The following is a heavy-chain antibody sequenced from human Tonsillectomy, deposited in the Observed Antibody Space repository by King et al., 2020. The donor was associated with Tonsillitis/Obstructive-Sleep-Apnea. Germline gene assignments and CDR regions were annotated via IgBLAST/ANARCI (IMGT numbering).Heavy chain of an antibody. J-gene: IGHJ4*02. CDR2: ISGRGGTT. V-gene: IGHV3-23*04. CDR3: AKISSWEFLRYLDY. Sequence: VQLVESGGLLLQPGGALRLSCAASGVTFNTYAMSWVRQAPGKGLGGVSRISGRGGTTYYAESVKGRFTISRDNSKNTLYLQMNTLRAEDTAIYYCAKISSWEFLRYLDYWGQGTLVTVYS. CDR1: GVTFNTYA. D-gene: IGHD3-10*01.